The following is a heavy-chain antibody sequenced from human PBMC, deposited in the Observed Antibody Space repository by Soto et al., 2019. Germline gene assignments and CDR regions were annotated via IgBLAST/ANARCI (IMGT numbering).Heavy chain of an antibody. D-gene: IGHD4-4*01. V-gene: IGHV3-30-3*01. CDR2: ISYDGSKK. CDR1: GFTFSSYA. J-gene: IGHJ2*01. CDR3: ARPLWRNDYNWGYFDL. Sequence: QVQLVESVGGVVQPGRSLRLSCAASGFTFSSYAMHWVRQAPGKGLERVAVISYDGSKKYYADSVKGRFTISRDNSKNTLYLQMNSLRAEDTAVYYCARPLWRNDYNWGYFDLWGRGTLVTVSS.